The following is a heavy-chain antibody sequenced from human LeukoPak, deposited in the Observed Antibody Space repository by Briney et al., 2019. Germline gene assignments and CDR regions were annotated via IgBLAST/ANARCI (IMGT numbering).Heavy chain of an antibody. Sequence: GGPLRLSCAASGFTFSTYWMHWVRQAPGKGAVWVSRINSDGSTTNYADSVKGRFTISRDNARNTLYLQMNSLSAEDTALYYCTTGGILSGRYWGQGTLVTVSS. J-gene: IGHJ4*02. CDR1: GFTFSTYW. CDR2: INSDGSTT. V-gene: IGHV3-74*01. CDR3: TTGGILSGRY. D-gene: IGHD2-15*01.